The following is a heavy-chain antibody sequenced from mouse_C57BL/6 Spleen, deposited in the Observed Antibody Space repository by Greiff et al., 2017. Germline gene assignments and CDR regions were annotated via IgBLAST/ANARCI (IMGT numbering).Heavy chain of an antibody. V-gene: IGHV14-2*01. CDR2: IEPEDGET. Sequence: VQLKASGAELVKPGASVTLSCTASGFNIKDYYMPWVKQRTEQGLEWSGRIEPEDGETKYAPKFQGKATITADTSSNTADLQLSSLTSEDTAVYYCARSGGNPYYFDCWGQGTTLTVSS. CDR3: ARSGGNPYYFDC. CDR1: GFNIKDYY. J-gene: IGHJ2*01. D-gene: IGHD2-1*01.